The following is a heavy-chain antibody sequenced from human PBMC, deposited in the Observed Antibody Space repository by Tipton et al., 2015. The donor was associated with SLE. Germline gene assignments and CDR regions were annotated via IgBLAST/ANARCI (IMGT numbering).Heavy chain of an antibody. D-gene: IGHD6-19*01. CDR3: AGGLAVAGTRDY. CDR1: GDSIRIYY. J-gene: IGHJ4*02. CDR2: LFPGGNT. V-gene: IGHV4-4*07. Sequence: TLSLTRTVSGDSIRIYYWSWIRQPAGKGLEWIGRLFPGGNTNYNPSLQSRVTISVDTSKNQFSLKLGSVTAADTAIYYCAGGLAVAGTRDYWGQGTLVTVSS.